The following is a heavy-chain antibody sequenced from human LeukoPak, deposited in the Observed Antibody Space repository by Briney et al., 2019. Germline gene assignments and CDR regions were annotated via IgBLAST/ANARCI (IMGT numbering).Heavy chain of an antibody. V-gene: IGHV4-61*08. CDR2: IYYSGST. CDR3: ARVGGGNGY. CDR1: GDSVSSAGYY. J-gene: IGHJ4*02. D-gene: IGHD4-23*01. Sequence: PSETLSLTCTVSGDSVSSAGYYWSWIRQPPGKGLEWIGYIYYSGSTNYNPSLKSRVTISVDTSKNQFSLKLSSVTAADTAVYYCARVGGGNGYWGQGTLVTVSS.